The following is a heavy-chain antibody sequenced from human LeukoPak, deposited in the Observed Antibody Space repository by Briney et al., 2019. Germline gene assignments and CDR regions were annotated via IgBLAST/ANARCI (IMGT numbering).Heavy chain of an antibody. D-gene: IGHD2-2*01. V-gene: IGHV4-34*01. CDR1: GGSFSGYY. CDR2: NNHSGST. J-gene: IGHJ5*02. Sequence: PSETLSLTCAVYGGSFSGYYWSWLRQPPGKGLEWIGENNHSGSTNYNPSLKSPVTLSVDPRQNQFSFTLNPLAAADTALYFRGRGLRRGYCSSTSCYSPTGWFDPWGQGTLVTVSS. CDR3: GRGLRRGYCSSTSCYSPTGWFDP.